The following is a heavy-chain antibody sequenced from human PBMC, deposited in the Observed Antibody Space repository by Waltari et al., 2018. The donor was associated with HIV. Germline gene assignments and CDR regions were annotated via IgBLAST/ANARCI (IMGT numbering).Heavy chain of an antibody. J-gene: IGHJ6*02. CDR3: AGGRTAFGVVTGAPLGVDV. Sequence: QAQLVESGGGVVQPGRSLRLSCEASGFAFSTYGMYWVRQAPGKGLEWGGVIWYDGSKKDYGASVKGRFTISRDNSKNTVYLQMTSLRADDTGIYYCAGGRTAFGVVTGAPLGVDVWGQGTTVTVSS. CDR2: IWYDGSKK. CDR1: GFAFSTYG. D-gene: IGHD3-3*01. V-gene: IGHV3-33*07.